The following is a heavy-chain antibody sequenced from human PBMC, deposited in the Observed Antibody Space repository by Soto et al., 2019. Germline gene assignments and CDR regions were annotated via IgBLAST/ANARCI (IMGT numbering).Heavy chain of an antibody. D-gene: IGHD2-2*01. Sequence: PGGSLRLSCAASGFTFSSYGMHWVRQAPGKGLEWVAVIWYDGSNKYYADSVKGRFTISRDNSKNTLYLQMNSLRAEDTAVYYCARGTFRARSTSCLDYWGQGTLVTVSS. CDR1: GFTFSSYG. CDR2: IWYDGSNK. V-gene: IGHV3-33*01. J-gene: IGHJ4*02. CDR3: ARGTFRARSTSCLDY.